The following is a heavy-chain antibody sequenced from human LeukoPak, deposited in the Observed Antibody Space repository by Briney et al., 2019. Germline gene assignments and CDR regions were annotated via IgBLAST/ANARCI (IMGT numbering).Heavy chain of an antibody. V-gene: IGHV4-59*11. D-gene: IGHD3-10*01. CDR1: GGSISSHF. Sequence: SETLSLTCSVSGGSISSHFWSWIRQPPGKGLEWIGYIYHIGSTNYNPSLNSRVTISVDTSKKQFSLKLSSVTAADTAVYYCARGPPGAYYGSGSYSYYMDVWGKGTTVTVSS. CDR2: IYHIGST. J-gene: IGHJ6*03. CDR3: ARGPPGAYYGSGSYSYYMDV.